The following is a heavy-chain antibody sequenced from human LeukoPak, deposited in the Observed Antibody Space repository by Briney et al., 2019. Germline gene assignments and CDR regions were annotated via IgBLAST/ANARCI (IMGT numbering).Heavy chain of an antibody. J-gene: IGHJ4*02. CDR3: SRESGPFCPFGY. CDR2: ISLAGQT. V-gene: IGHV4/OR15-8*02. CDR1: GGSISGTNW. Sequence: SETLSLTCGVSGGSISGTNWWSWVRQPPGQGLEWIGEISLAGQTNYNPSLNGRVAMSLDKSSNQLSLHLTSVTAAGTATYYCSRESGPFCPFGYWGQGTLVIVSS. D-gene: IGHD1-26*01.